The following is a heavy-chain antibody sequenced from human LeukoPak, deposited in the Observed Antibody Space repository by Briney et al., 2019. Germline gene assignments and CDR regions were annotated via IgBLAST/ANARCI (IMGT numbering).Heavy chain of an antibody. CDR2: INHSGST. Sequence: NPSETLSLTCAVYGGSFSGYYWSWIRQPPGKGLEWIGEINHSGSTNYNPSLKSRVTISVDTSKNQFSLKLSSVTAADTAVYYCARDSLFPEYSSSSGYYYYMDVWGKGTTVTVSS. CDR1: GGSFSGYY. V-gene: IGHV4-34*01. J-gene: IGHJ6*03. D-gene: IGHD6-6*01. CDR3: ARDSLFPEYSSSSGYYYYMDV.